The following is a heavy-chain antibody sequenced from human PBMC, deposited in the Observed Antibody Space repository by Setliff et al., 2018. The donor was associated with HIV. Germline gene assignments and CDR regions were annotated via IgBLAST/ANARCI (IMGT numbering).Heavy chain of an antibody. Sequence: ASVKVSCKASGYTFTSYGITWVRQAPGQGLEWMGWISTYNGNTHYAQKLQGRVTMTTDTSTSTAYMELRSLRSDDTAVYYCARDGVVAPFDYWGQGTLVTVSS. J-gene: IGHJ4*02. V-gene: IGHV1-18*01. CDR2: ISTYNGNT. D-gene: IGHD2-15*01. CDR3: ARDGVVAPFDY. CDR1: GYTFTSYG.